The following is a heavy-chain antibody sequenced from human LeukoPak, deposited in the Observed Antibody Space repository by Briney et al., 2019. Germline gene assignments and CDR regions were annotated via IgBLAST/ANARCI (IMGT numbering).Heavy chain of an antibody. V-gene: IGHV3-33*01. CDR2: IWYDGSDK. CDR3: ARDRYKTSPDY. J-gene: IGHJ4*02. Sequence: PGRSLRLSCAASGFTFNTYGMHWVRQAPGKGLEWVALIWYDGSDKDYADSVKGRFTISRDNSKNALYLQMNSLRDEDTAVYYCARDRYKTSPDYWGQGTLVTVSS. D-gene: IGHD1-14*01. CDR1: GFTFNTYG.